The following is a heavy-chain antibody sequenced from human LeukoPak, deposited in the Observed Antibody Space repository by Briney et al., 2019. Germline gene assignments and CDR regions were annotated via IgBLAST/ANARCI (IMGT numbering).Heavy chain of an antibody. Sequence: ASVRVSCKASGYTFTSYAMHWVRQAPGQRLEWMGWINAGNGNTKYSQKFQGRVTITRDTSASTAYMELSSLRSEDTAVYYCARPVMYSSGPFDYWGQGTLVTVSS. CDR3: ARPVMYSSGPFDY. J-gene: IGHJ4*02. V-gene: IGHV1-3*01. D-gene: IGHD6-19*01. CDR2: INAGNGNT. CDR1: GYTFTSYA.